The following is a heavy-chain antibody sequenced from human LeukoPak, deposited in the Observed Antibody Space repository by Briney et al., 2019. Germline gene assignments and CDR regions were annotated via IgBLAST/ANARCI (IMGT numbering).Heavy chain of an antibody. D-gene: IGHD6-13*01. CDR3: ASERPAATGFGLFDP. Sequence: SVRVSCKASGGTFSSYAISWVRQAPGQGLEWMGGIIPIFGTANYAQKFQGRVTITADESTSTAYMELSSLRSEDTAVYYCASERPAATGFGLFDPWGQGTLVTVSS. CDR2: IIPIFGTA. CDR1: GGTFSSYA. V-gene: IGHV1-69*13. J-gene: IGHJ5*02.